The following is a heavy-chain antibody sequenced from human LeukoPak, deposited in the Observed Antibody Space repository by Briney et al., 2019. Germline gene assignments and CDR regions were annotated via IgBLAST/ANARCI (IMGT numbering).Heavy chain of an antibody. CDR1: GGSISSYY. V-gene: IGHV4-59*01. D-gene: IGHD2-21*01. Sequence: SETLSLTCTVSGGSISSYYWSWIRQPPGKGLEWIGYIYYGGSTNYNPSLKSRVTISVDTSKNQFSLKLSSVTAADTAVYYCAGDHSLDYWGQGTLVTVSS. J-gene: IGHJ4*02. CDR3: AGDHSLDY. CDR2: IYYGGST.